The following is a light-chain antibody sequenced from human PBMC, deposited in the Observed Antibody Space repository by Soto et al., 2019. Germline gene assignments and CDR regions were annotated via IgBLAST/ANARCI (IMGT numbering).Light chain of an antibody. CDR1: SSDVGGYNY. CDR3: SSYTSINTQL. CDR2: DVS. J-gene: IGLJ3*02. Sequence: QAVLTQPRSVSGSPGQSVTISCTGTSSDVGGYNYVSWYQQHPGKAPKVMIYDVSKRPSGVPDRFSGSKSGNTASLTISGLQAEDDADYYCSSYTSINTQLFGGGTKLTVL. V-gene: IGLV2-11*01.